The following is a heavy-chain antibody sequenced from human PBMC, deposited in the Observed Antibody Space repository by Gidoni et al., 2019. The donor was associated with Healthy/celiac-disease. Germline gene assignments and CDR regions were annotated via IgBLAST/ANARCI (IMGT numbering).Heavy chain of an antibody. CDR1: GYSFTSYW. Sequence: EVQLVQSGAEVQKPGESLRISCKGSGYSFTSYWISWVRQMPGKGLEWMGRIDPSDSYTNYSPSFQGHVTISADKSISTAYLQWSSLKASDTAMYYCARGGSYASYYYGMDAWGQGTTVTVSS. CDR2: IDPSDSYT. J-gene: IGHJ6*02. CDR3: ARGGSYASYYYGMDA. D-gene: IGHD1-26*01. V-gene: IGHV5-10-1*01.